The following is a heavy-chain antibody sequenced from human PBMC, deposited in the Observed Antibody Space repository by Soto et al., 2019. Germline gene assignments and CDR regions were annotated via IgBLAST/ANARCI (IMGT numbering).Heavy chain of an antibody. Sequence: QVQLVQSGAEVKKPGASVKVSCKASGYTFTSYDINWVRQATGHGLEWMGWMNPNSGNTGYAQNLQGRVTMTRNTSTSTAYMELSSLSSDDTAVYYCARGRSTSWFSDYWCLGTLVTVSS. D-gene: IGHD6-13*01. CDR3: ARGRSTSWFSDY. V-gene: IGHV1-8*01. J-gene: IGHJ4*02. CDR2: MNPNSGNT. CDR1: GYTFTSYD.